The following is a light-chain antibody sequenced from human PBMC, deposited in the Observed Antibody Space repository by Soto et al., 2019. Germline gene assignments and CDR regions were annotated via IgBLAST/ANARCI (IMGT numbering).Light chain of an antibody. J-gene: IGLJ1*01. Sequence: QSALTQPASVSGSPGQSITISCTGTSGDIGAYDLVSWYQQHPGAAPKLMVFATNKRPSGLSNRFSASKSGNTASLTISGLQAEDEADYYCCSYAGSTTFYVFGTGTKDRP. CDR2: ATN. CDR3: CSYAGSTTFYV. V-gene: IGLV2-23*01. CDR1: SGDIGAYDL.